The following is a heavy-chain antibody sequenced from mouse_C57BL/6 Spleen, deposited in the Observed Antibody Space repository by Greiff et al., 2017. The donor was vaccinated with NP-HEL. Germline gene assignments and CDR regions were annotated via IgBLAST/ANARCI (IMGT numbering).Heavy chain of an antibody. Sequence: QVHVKQSGAELVKPGASVKISCKASGYAFSSYWMNWVKQRPGKGLEWIGQIYPGDGDTNYNGKFKGKATLTADKSSSTAYMQLSSLTSEDSAVYFGARLGPIYYDYDAMDYWGQGTSVTVSS. V-gene: IGHV1-80*01. D-gene: IGHD2-1*01. CDR1: GYAFSSYW. CDR2: IYPGDGDT. CDR3: ARLGPIYYDYDAMDY. J-gene: IGHJ4*01.